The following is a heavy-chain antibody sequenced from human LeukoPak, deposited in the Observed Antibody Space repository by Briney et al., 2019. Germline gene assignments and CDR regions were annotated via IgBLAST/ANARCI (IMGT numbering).Heavy chain of an antibody. D-gene: IGHD1-26*01. CDR1: GYTFTSYD. CDR3: ARVNIVGATTAFDT. V-gene: IGHV1-8*03. Sequence: ASVKVSCKASGYTFTSYDINWVRQATGQGLEWMGWMNPNSGNTGYAQKFQGRVTITRNTSISTAYMELSSLGSEDTAVYYCARVNIVGATTAFDTWGQGTMVTVSS. CDR2: MNPNSGNT. J-gene: IGHJ3*02.